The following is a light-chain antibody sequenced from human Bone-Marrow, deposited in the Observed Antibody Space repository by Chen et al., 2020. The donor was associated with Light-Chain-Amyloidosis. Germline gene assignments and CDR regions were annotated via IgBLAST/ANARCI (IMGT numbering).Light chain of an antibody. Sequence: QAVVTQEPSLTVSPGGTVTLTCGSSTGAVTSGHYPYWFQQKPGQAPRTLIYETKNRQSWTPARFAGSLLGGKAALTLSGAQPEDEAGYYCFLSYSGTQVVFGGGTKLTVL. CDR1: TGAVTSGHY. CDR2: ETK. V-gene: IGLV7-46*01. J-gene: IGLJ3*02. CDR3: FLSYSGTQVV.